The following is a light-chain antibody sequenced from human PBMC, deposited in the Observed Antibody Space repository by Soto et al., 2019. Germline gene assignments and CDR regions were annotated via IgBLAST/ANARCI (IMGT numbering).Light chain of an antibody. V-gene: IGLV2-8*01. CDR3: NAQADNGKHV. CDR1: SNDVGHSSF. CDR2: EVS. J-gene: IGLJ1*01. Sequence: QSALTQPPSASGSPGQSVTISCTGNSNDVGHSSFISWYQQHPGKGHKHIIYEVSKRPSGVPDRFSGSKSGNTASLSVSGLQDEDEADYFCNAQADNGKHVFGTGTKVTVL.